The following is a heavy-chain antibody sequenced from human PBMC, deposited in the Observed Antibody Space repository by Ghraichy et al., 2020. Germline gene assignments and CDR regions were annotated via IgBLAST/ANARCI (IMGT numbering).Heavy chain of an antibody. CDR3: ARDRRRDTAMADYFDY. CDR1: GGSISSGGYY. V-gene: IGHV4-31*03. D-gene: IGHD5-18*01. CDR2: IYYSGST. J-gene: IGHJ4*02. Sequence: SETLSLTCTVSGGSISSGGYYWSWIRQHPGKGLEWIGYIYYSGSTYYNPSLKSRVTISVDTSKNQFSLKLSSVTAADTAVYYCARDRRRDTAMADYFDYWGQGTLVTVSS.